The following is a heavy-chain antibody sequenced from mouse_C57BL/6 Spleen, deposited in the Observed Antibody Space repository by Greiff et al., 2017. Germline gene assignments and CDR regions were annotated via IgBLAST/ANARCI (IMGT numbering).Heavy chain of an antibody. D-gene: IGHD2-4*01. Sequence: QVQLQQPGAELVRPGSSVKLSCKASGYTFTSYWMHWVKQRPIQGLEWIGNIDPSDSETHYNQKFKDKATLTVDKSSSTAYMQLSSLTSEDSAVFYCAGGDDDEGFAYWGEGALVTVSA. J-gene: IGHJ3*01. CDR2: IDPSDSET. V-gene: IGHV1-52*01. CDR3: AGGDDDEGFAY. CDR1: GYTFTSYW.